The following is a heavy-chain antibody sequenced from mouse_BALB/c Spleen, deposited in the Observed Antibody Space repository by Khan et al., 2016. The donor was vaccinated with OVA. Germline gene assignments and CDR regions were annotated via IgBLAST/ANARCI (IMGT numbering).Heavy chain of an antibody. D-gene: IGHD1-1*01. CDR2: ISSGGDYT. CDR3: ASSLAGSFAY. Sequence: EVELVEPGGDLVRPGGSLKLPCSASGFSFSSYSMSWVRQTPDKRLEWFATISSGGDYTYYPDSVKGRFTISRDKAKKTRYLHMSSLETEETAIYYWASSLAGSFAYWGQGNLGTVSA. J-gene: IGHJ3*01. V-gene: IGHV5-6*01. CDR1: GFSFSSYS.